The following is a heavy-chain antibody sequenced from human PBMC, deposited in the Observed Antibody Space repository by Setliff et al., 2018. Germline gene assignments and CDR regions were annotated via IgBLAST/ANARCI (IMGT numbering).Heavy chain of an antibody. CDR1: GGSISSYY. CDR3: ARGRYFESSSYYFPFDY. J-gene: IGHJ4*02. CDR2: IYYSGST. Sequence: NPSETLSLTCTVSGGSISSYYWSWIRQPPGKGLEWIGYIYYSGSTNYNPSLKSRVTISIDSSKNQMSLRMTSVTAADTAVYYCARGRYFESSSYYFPFDYWGLGTLVTVSS. V-gene: IGHV4-59*12. D-gene: IGHD3-22*01.